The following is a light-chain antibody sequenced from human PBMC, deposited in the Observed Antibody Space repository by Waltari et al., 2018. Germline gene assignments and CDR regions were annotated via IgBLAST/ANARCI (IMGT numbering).Light chain of an antibody. CDR3: MEGAQWYT. V-gene: IGKV2-30*02. CDR2: KVS. CDR1: QSLAHSDGNTY. Sequence: DVVLTQSPLSLSVTLGQPASISCRSSQSLAHSDGNTYLNWFQQRPGQSPRRLIYKVSNRDAGFPDRFSVSGSGTDFTLKISRVEAEDVGVYYGMEGAQWYTFGQGTKLEIK. J-gene: IGKJ2*01.